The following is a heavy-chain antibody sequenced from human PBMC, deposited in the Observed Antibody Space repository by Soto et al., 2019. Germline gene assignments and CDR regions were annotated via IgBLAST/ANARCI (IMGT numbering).Heavy chain of an antibody. CDR3: AKDRYGSGSYYGY. CDR1: GFTFSSYA. V-gene: IGHV3-23*01. J-gene: IGHJ4*02. Sequence: EVQLLESGGGLVQPGGSLRLSCTASGFTFSSYAMSWVRQAPGKGLEWVSAISGSGGSTYYADSVKGRFTISRDNSKNTLYLQMNSLRAEDTAVYYCAKDRYGSGSYYGYWGQGTLVTVSS. D-gene: IGHD3-10*01. CDR2: ISGSGGST.